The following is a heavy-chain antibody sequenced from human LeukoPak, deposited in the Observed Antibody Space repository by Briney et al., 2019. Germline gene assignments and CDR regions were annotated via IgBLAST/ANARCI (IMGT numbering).Heavy chain of an antibody. Sequence: PGGSLRLSCAASGLIFSNYDMHWVRQAPGKGLEWVAFIHYDGINKYYTDSVKGRFTISRDNSKNTLYLQMNSLRPEDTAIYYCVRRGTIVRGVTNNWFDPWGQGTLVTVSS. J-gene: IGHJ5*02. D-gene: IGHD3-10*01. CDR1: GLIFSNYD. CDR2: IHYDGINK. V-gene: IGHV3-30*02. CDR3: VRRGTIVRGVTNNWFDP.